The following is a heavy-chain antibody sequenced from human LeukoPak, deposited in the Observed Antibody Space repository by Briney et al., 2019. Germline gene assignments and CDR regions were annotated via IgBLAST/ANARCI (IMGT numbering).Heavy chain of an antibody. Sequence: GESLKISCKGSGYSFTSYWIGWVRQMPGKGLEWMGIIYPGDSDTRYGPSFQGQVTISADKSISTAYLQWSSLKASDTAMYYCARGYWGAYYALPSHPWGQGTLVTVSS. CDR2: IYPGDSDT. CDR1: GYSFTSYW. D-gene: IGHD2-21*01. CDR3: ARGYWGAYYALPSHP. J-gene: IGHJ5*02. V-gene: IGHV5-51*01.